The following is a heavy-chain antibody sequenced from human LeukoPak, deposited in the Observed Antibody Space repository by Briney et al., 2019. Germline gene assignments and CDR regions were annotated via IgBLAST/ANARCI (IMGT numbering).Heavy chain of an antibody. J-gene: IGHJ4*02. Sequence: GGSLRLSCAASGFTFSNYWMYWVRQDPGKGLVCVSRINTDGTSTSYADSVTGRFTISRDDAKNTLYLQMNSLRTEEKAVYYCIIYAPGKRYFDNWGQGTRVTVSS. D-gene: IGHD3-10*01. CDR2: INTDGTST. CDR1: GFTFSNYW. V-gene: IGHV3-74*03. CDR3: IIYAPGKRYFDN.